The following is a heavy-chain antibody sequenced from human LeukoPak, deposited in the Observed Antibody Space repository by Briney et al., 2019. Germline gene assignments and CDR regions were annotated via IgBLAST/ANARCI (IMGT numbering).Heavy chain of an antibody. V-gene: IGHV5-51*01. J-gene: IGHJ3*02. Sequence: GESLKISCKGSGFSFPNCWIGWVRQMPGKGLEWMGIIYPEDSDTRYSPSFQGHVTMSADTSIMTAYLHWSSLKASDTAMYYCARETFGGTAFDIWGQGTMVTVSS. D-gene: IGHD3-10*01. CDR2: IYPEDSDT. CDR3: ARETFGGTAFDI. CDR1: GFSFPNCW.